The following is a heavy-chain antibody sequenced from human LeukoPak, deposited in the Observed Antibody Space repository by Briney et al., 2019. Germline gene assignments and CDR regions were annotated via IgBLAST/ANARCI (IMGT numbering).Heavy chain of an antibody. D-gene: IGHD1-26*01. V-gene: IGHV3-53*01. CDR2: IYNAGST. Sequence: PGGSLRLSCAASGFTVDSFYMSWVRQAPGKGLEWVSVIYNAGSTYYADSVKGRFIISRDNSKNTLYLQMNSLRAEDTAVYYCARFPRIVGGTRGFDYWGQGTLVTVSS. J-gene: IGHJ4*02. CDR1: GFTVDSFY. CDR3: ARFPRIVGGTRGFDY.